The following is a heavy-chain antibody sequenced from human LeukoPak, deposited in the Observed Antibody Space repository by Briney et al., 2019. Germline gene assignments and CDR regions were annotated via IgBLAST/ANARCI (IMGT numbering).Heavy chain of an antibody. CDR2: ITGSGTII. CDR1: GFTFSSNS. CDR3: ARDSDSSGYFLYYFDY. V-gene: IGHV3-48*01. D-gene: IGHD3-22*01. J-gene: IGHJ4*02. Sequence: GGSLRLSCAASGFTFSSNSMNWVRQAPGKGLEWVSFITGSGTIIYYADSVKGRFTISRDNSKNTLYLQMNSLRAEDTAVYYCARDSDSSGYFLYYFDYWGQGTLVTVSS.